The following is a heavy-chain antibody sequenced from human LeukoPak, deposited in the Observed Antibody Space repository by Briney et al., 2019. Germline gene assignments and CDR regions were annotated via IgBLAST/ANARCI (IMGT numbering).Heavy chain of an antibody. J-gene: IGHJ5*02. CDR3: ARGGGVSVGRPENWFDP. CDR1: GFTFSSYS. D-gene: IGHD1-26*01. V-gene: IGHV3-21*01. Sequence: PGGSLRLSCAASGFTFSSYSMNWARQAPGKGLEWVSSISSSSYIYYADSVKGRFTISRDNAKNSLYLQMNSLRAEDTAVYYCARGGGVSVGRPENWFDPWGQGTLVTVSS. CDR2: ISSSSYI.